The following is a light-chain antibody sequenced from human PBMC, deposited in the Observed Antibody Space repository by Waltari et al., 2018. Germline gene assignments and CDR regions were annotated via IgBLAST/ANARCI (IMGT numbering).Light chain of an antibody. Sequence: QSALTQPASVSGSPGQSITISCTGTSSDVGAYNFVSWYQQDPGKAPKLMIYDVTKRPSGVSNRFSGSKSGNTASLTISGLQAEDEAAYYCGSYTTSSTLVFGGGTKLSVL. CDR3: GSYTTSSTLV. J-gene: IGLJ2*01. V-gene: IGLV2-14*01. CDR1: SSDVGAYNF. CDR2: DVT.